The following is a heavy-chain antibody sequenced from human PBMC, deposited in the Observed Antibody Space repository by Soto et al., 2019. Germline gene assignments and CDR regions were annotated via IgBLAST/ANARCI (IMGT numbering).Heavy chain of an antibody. Sequence: LRLSCAVSGFTFSDYYMGWIRQAPGKGLDWVSYISRTSSDTGYADSVKGRFTIFRDNAKNSLYLQMNSLRADDTAVYYCARITVAGSSWSSYYFYGLDVWGQGTTVTVSS. CDR1: GFTFSDYY. V-gene: IGHV3-11*06. J-gene: IGHJ6*02. CDR2: ISRTSSDT. D-gene: IGHD6-13*01. CDR3: ARITVAGSSWSSYYFYGLDV.